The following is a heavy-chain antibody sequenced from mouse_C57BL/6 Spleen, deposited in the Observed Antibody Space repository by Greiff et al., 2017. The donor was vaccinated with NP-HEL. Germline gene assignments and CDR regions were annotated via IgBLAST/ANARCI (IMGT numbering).Heavy chain of an antibody. CDR1: GYAFSSSW. V-gene: IGHV1-82*01. Sequence: VQLQQSGPELVKPGASVKISCKASGYAFSSSWMNWVKQRPGKGLEWIGRIYPGDGDTNYNGKFKGKTTLTADKSSSTAYMQLSSLTSEDSALYFCAREATVVARRDFDYWGQGTTLTVSS. D-gene: IGHD1-1*01. J-gene: IGHJ2*01. CDR3: AREATVVARRDFDY. CDR2: IYPGDGDT.